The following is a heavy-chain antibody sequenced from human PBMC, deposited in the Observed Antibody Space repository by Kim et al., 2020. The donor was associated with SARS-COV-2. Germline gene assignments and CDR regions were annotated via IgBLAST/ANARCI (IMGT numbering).Heavy chain of an antibody. CDR3: ARHYDILTGYSASNWFDP. CDR1: GYSFTSYW. CDR2: IDPSDSYT. Sequence: GESLKISCKGSGYSFTSYWISWVRQMPGKGLEWMGRIDPSDSYTNYSPSFQGHVTISADKSISTAYLQWSSLKASDTAMYYCARHYDILTGYSASNWFDPWGQGTLVTVSS. J-gene: IGHJ5*02. V-gene: IGHV5-10-1*01. D-gene: IGHD3-9*01.